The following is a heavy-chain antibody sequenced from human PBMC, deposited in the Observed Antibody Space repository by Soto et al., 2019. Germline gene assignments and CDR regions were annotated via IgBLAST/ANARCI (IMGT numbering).Heavy chain of an antibody. CDR3: ATDRGYFDL. D-gene: IGHD3-10*01. V-gene: IGHV3-53*01. CDR1: GFTVSRNY. Sequence: EVQLVESGGGLIQPGGSLRLSCVASGFTVSRNYMSWVRQAPGKGLEWVSLIYSDGSTSSADSVKGRFNISRDNSKNTVYLQINSLRAEDTAVYYCATDRGYFDLWGRGTLVTVSS. CDR2: IYSDGST. J-gene: IGHJ2*01.